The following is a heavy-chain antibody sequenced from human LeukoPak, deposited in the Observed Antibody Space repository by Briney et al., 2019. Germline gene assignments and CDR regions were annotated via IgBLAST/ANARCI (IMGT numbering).Heavy chain of an antibody. CDR3: AKVGSGSYLDY. J-gene: IGHJ4*02. CDR2: ISYDGSNK. V-gene: IGHV3-30*18. D-gene: IGHD3-3*01. Sequence: GGSLRLSCAASGFTVSSNYMSWVRQAPGKGLEWVAVISYDGSNKYYADSVKGRFTISRDNSKNTLYLQMNSLRAEDTAVYYCAKVGSGSYLDYWGQGTLVTVSS. CDR1: GFTVSSNY.